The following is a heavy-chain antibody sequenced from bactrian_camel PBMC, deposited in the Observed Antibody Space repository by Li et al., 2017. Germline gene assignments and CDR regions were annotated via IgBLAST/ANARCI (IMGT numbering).Heavy chain of an antibody. J-gene: IGHJ6*01. D-gene: IGHD7*01. CDR1: EPAFSRRC. V-gene: IGHV3S1*01. CDR3: AASSRFSQSRWHRESWYNA. CDR2: KTTSSGST. Sequence: HVQLVESGGGSVQAGGSLRLSCASSEPAFSRRCMGWFRQAPGKEREGVAQKTTSSGSTSYADSVKGRFTISRGNGKNTLYLQMNTLRPEDTAMYYCAASSRFSQSRWHRESWYNAWGQGTQVTVS.